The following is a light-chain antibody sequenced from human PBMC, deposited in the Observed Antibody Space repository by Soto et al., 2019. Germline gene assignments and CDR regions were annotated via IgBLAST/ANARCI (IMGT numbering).Light chain of an antibody. Sequence: QPVLTQSPSASASLGASVTVTCTLSSGHRSNAVAWHQQQPEKGPRYLMRLNSDGSHSKGDGIPDRFTGSSSGADRYLTISSLQSEDEADYYCQTWGTGIVVFGGGTKLTVL. CDR2: LNSDGSH. J-gene: IGLJ3*02. CDR3: QTWGTGIVV. V-gene: IGLV4-69*01. CDR1: SGHRSNA.